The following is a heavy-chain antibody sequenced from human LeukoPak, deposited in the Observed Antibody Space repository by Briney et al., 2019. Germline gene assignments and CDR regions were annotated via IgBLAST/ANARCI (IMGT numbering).Heavy chain of an antibody. Sequence: AGPTLVNPTQTLTLTCAFSGFALSTSGVGVGWIRQPPGKALEWLALIYWNDDKRYIPSLKSRLTITKDTSKNQVVLTMTNSEPVDPATHYSAHNTYYYDSSGYYRDGFDPWGQGTLVTVSS. CDR2: IYWNDDK. CDR3: AHNTYYYDSSGYYRDGFDP. CDR1: GFALSTSGVG. J-gene: IGHJ5*02. V-gene: IGHV2-5*01. D-gene: IGHD3-22*01.